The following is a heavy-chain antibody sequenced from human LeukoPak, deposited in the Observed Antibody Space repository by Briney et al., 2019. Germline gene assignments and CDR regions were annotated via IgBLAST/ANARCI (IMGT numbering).Heavy chain of an antibody. CDR1: GFTFDSYA. J-gene: IGHJ6*03. Sequence: GGSLSLSCAASGFTFDSYAMTWVRQAPGKGLEWVSSISGGGGITNYADSVKGRLTISRDNPKYTLFLQMNSLRAEDTAVYYCAKYGVDCSSTSCYPLYYMDVWGKGTTVTVSS. CDR2: ISGGGGIT. D-gene: IGHD2-2*01. CDR3: AKYGVDCSSTSCYPLYYMDV. V-gene: IGHV3-23*01.